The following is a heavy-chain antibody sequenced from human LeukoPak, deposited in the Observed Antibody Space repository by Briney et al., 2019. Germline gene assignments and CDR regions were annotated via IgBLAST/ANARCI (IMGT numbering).Heavy chain of an antibody. D-gene: IGHD5-18*01. J-gene: IGHJ6*02. V-gene: IGHV1-69*04. CDR2: IIPILGIA. CDR3: ARVSLVDTAMVYYYYGMDV. CDR1: GGTFSSYA. Sequence: SVKVSCKASGGTFSSYAISWVRQAPGQGLEWMGRIIPILGIANYAQKFQGRVTITADKSTSTAYMELSSLRPEDTAVYYCARVSLVDTAMVYYYYGMDVWGQGTTVTVSS.